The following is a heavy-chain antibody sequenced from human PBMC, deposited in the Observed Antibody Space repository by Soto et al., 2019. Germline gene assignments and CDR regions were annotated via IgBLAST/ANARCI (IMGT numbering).Heavy chain of an antibody. D-gene: IGHD6-13*01. CDR3: ARGRGAAGTDSVQCSGMDV. J-gene: IGHJ6*02. V-gene: IGHV3-21*01. CDR1: GFTFNSYS. Sequence: EVQLVESGGGLVKPGGSLRLSCAASGFTFNSYSMNWVRQAPGKGLEWVSSISSSSSYIYYADSVKGRFTISRDNAKNSLYLQMTSLRAGDTAVYYCARGRGAAGTDSVQCSGMDVWGQGTTVTVSS. CDR2: ISSSSSYI.